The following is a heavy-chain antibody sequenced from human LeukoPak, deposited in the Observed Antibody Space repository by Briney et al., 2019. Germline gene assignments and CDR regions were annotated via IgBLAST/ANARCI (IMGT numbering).Heavy chain of an antibody. D-gene: IGHD6-13*01. CDR2: ISGSDGST. J-gene: IGHJ6*03. CDR3: ASRAGAADYYYMDV. Sequence: GGTLRLSCAASGFTFSSYGMSWVRQAPGKGLEWVSAISGSDGSTYYADSLKGRFTISRDNSKNTLYLQMNSLRAEDTAVYYCASRAGAADYYYMDVWGKGTTVTISS. CDR1: GFTFSSYG. V-gene: IGHV3-23*01.